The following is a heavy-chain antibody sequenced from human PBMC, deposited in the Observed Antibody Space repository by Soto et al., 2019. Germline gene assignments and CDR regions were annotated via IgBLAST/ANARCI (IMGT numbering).Heavy chain of an antibody. CDR2: ISGSGGST. CDR3: AKAQLAYYYYGMDV. Sequence: GGSLRLSCAASGFTFSSYAMSWVRQAPGKGLEWVSAISGSGGSTYYADSVKGRFTISRDNSKNTLYLQMNSLRAEDTAVYYCAKAQLAYYYYGMDVWGQGTTVTVSS. D-gene: IGHD6-13*01. CDR1: GFTFSSYA. V-gene: IGHV3-23*01. J-gene: IGHJ6*02.